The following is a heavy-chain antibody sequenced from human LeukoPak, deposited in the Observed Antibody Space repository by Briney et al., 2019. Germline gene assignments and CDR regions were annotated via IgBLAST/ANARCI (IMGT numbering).Heavy chain of an antibody. V-gene: IGHV3-48*03. J-gene: IGHJ4*02. CDR2: ISSSGTTV. CDR1: GFTFSSYA. CDR3: ARALPIDY. Sequence: GGSLRLSCAASGFTFSSYALNWVRQAPGKGLEWVSYISSSGTTVYCADSVKGRFTISRDNAENSLYLQVNSLRAEDTAVYYCARALPIDYWGQGTLVTVSP.